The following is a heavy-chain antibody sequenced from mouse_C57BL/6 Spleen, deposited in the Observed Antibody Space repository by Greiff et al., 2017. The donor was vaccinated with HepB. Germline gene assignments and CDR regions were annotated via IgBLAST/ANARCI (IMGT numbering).Heavy chain of an antibody. CDR3: ARRGYYYGISYYAMDY. Sequence: QVTLKESGPGILQSSQTLSLTCSFSGFSLSTSGMGVSWIRQPSGKGLEWLAHIYWDDDKRYNPSLKSRLTISKDTSRNQVFLKITSVDTADTATYYCARRGYYYGISYYAMDYWGQGTSVTVSS. V-gene: IGHV8-12*01. CDR2: IYWDDDK. J-gene: IGHJ4*01. D-gene: IGHD1-1*01. CDR1: GFSLSTSGMG.